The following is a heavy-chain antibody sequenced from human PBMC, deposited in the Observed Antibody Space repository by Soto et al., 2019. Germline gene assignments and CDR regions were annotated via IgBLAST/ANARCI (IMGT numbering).Heavy chain of an antibody. V-gene: IGHV3-30*18. D-gene: IGHD6-19*01. J-gene: IGHJ4*02. CDR3: AKDLGSGLAVTLTPDY. CDR1: GFTFSSYG. Sequence: GGSLRLSCAASGFTFSSYGMHWVRQAPGKGLEWVAIISYDGSNKYYADSVKGRFTISRDNSKNTLYLQMNSLRAEDTAVYYCAKDLGSGLAVTLTPDYWGQGTLVTVSS. CDR2: ISYDGSNK.